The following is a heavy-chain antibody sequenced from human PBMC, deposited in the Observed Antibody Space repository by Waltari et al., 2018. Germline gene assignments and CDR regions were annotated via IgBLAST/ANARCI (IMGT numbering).Heavy chain of an antibody. CDR3: AKDHASSGWPTFDS. J-gene: IGHJ4*02. Sequence: EVQFLESGGDLVQPGGSLRLSCAASGFSIGSSAMMWVRQAPGKGPDLFASITRQATTYYAGSVRGRFAISRDESDNKLYLQMSGLRAEDTAMYYCAKDHASSGWPTFDSWGQGTQVTVSS. CDR2: ITRQATT. V-gene: IGHV3-23*01. CDR1: GFSIGSSA. D-gene: IGHD6-19*01.